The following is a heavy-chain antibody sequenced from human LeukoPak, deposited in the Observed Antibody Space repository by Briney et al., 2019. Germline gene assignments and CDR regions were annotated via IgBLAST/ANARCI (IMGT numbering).Heavy chain of an antibody. D-gene: IGHD3-10*01. CDR3: ARAKWVGDYYFTN. CDR2: VYGGGTT. CDR1: GGSFSLYH. Sequence: SETLSLTCTVSGGSFSLYHWNWIRQSAGKGLEWIGRVYGGGTTNYNPSLKSRVTMSMDTSKNQFFLMLTSVSAADTAVYYCARAKWVGDYYFTNWGQGIRVTVSS. J-gene: IGHJ4*02. V-gene: IGHV4-4*07.